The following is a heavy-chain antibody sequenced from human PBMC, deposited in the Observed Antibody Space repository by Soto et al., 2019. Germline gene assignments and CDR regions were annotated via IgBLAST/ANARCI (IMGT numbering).Heavy chain of an antibody. CDR1: GGSISGFY. D-gene: IGHD4-17*01. CDR2: VYHSGST. V-gene: IGHV4-59*12. J-gene: IGHJ4*02. Sequence: SETLSLTCTVSGGSISGFYWTWIRQPPGKGLEWIGYVYHSGSTNYSPSLKSRATISADTSKNQFSLKLNSVTAADTAMYYCARSQSTVTSYDYWGQGTLVTVSS. CDR3: ARSQSTVTSYDY.